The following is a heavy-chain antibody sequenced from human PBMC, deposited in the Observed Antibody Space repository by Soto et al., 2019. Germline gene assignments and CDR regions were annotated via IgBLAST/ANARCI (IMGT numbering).Heavy chain of an antibody. CDR3: ARVGGLHLGELSFKNYYFDY. CDR1: GFTFSSYS. J-gene: IGHJ4*02. V-gene: IGHV3-21*01. Sequence: GSLRLSCAASGFTFSSYSMNWVRQAPGKGLEWVSSISSSSSYIYYADSVKGRFTISRDNAKNSLYLQMNSLRAEDTAVYYCARVGGLHLGELSFKNYYFDYWGQGTLVTVSS. D-gene: IGHD3-16*02. CDR2: ISSSSSYI.